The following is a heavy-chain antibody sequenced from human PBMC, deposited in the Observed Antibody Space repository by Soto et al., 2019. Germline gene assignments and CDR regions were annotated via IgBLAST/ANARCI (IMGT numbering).Heavy chain of an antibody. CDR3: AKGLTYGQMYNWFHP. Sequence: PGGSLRLSCAASGFTFDDYAMHWVRQAPGKGLEWVSGISWNSGSIGYADSVKGRFTISRDNAKNSLHLQMNSLRAEDTALYYCAKGLTYGQMYNWFHPWGQGTLVTVSS. CDR2: ISWNSGSI. D-gene: IGHD4-17*01. CDR1: GFTFDDYA. J-gene: IGHJ5*02. V-gene: IGHV3-9*01.